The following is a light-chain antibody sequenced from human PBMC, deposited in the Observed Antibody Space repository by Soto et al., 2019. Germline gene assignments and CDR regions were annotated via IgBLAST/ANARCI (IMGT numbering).Light chain of an antibody. CDR2: GAS. CDR1: QTVNNN. CDR3: QQYNNWPFT. Sequence: EIVMTQSPATLSVSPGERATLSCRASQTVNNNLAWYQQKPDQAPRLLIYGASTRATDIPARFSGSGSGPDFTLTISGLQSTDFAVYYCQQYNNWPFTFGPGTTVDVE. J-gene: IGKJ3*01. V-gene: IGKV3-15*01.